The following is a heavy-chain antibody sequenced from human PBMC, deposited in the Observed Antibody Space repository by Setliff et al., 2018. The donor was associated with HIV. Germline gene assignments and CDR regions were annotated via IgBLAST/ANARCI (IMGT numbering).Heavy chain of an antibody. V-gene: IGHV3-23*01. J-gene: IGHJ6*03. CDR1: GFTFSTYA. CDR2: ISGSDDIT. D-gene: IGHD5-12*01. Sequence: GGSLRLSCAASGFTFSTYAMSWVRQAPGKGPEWVSGISGSDDITYYADSVKGRFTISRDNPKNTLFLQMNSLRAEDTAVYYCAKGYSGFEGAGARNYYYYYYMDVWGKGTTVTVSS. CDR3: AKGYSGFEGAGARNYYYYYYMDV.